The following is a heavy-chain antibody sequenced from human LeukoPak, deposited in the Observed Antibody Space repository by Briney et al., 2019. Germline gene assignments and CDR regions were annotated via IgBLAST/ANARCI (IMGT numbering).Heavy chain of an antibody. CDR2: FYHSGIT. Sequence: SETLSLTCTVSGYSISSGYFWGWIRQPPGQGLEWIGSFYHSGITYYNPSLKSRVTISVDTSKNQFSLKLSSVTAADTAVYYCARVEEGYGSGRRENYYYYYMDVWGKGTTVTISS. J-gene: IGHJ6*03. V-gene: IGHV4-38-2*02. CDR3: ARVEEGYGSGRRENYYYYYMDV. D-gene: IGHD3-10*01. CDR1: GYSISSGYF.